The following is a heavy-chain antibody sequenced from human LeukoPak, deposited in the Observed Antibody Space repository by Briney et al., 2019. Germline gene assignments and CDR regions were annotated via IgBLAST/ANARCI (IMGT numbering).Heavy chain of an antibody. Sequence: GESLRLSCVVSGFNFSNSYMTWIRQTPGKGLEWVSGISPSGGITYYTDSVKGRFTISRDNSKNTQSLQMNSLRAEDTAVYYCAKDDDWGRYKHWGQGTLVTVSS. CDR3: AKDDDWGRYKH. V-gene: IGHV3-23*01. CDR1: GFNFSNSY. D-gene: IGHD3-16*01. J-gene: IGHJ4*02. CDR2: ISPSGGIT.